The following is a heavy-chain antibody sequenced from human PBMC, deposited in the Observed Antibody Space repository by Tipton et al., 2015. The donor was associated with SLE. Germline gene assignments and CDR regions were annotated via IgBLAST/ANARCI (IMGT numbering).Heavy chain of an antibody. J-gene: IGHJ4*02. Sequence: GLVKPSETLSLTCTVSDGSISGNSWSWIRQPPGKGLEWIGYIYHSGSTYYNPSLKSRVTISVDRSKNQFSLKLSSVTAADTAVYYCARTKLASSEGKFAPGFDYWGQGTLVTVSS. CDR3: ARTKLASSEGKFAPGFDY. CDR2: IYHSGST. D-gene: IGHD6-6*01. V-gene: IGHV4-30-2*01. CDR1: DGSISGNS.